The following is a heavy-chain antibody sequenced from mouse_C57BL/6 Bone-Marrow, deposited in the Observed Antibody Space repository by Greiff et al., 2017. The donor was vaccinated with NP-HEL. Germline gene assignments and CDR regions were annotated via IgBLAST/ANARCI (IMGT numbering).Heavy chain of an antibody. CDR2: IDPSDSYT. D-gene: IGHD3-2*02. CDR3: ARAQLRLHY. CDR1: GYTFTSYW. J-gene: IGHJ2*01. Sequence: QVQLQQPGAELVRPGTSVKLSCKASGYTFTSYWMHWVKQRPGQGLEWIGVIDPSDSYTNYNQKFKGKATLTVDTSSSTAYMQLSSLTSEDSAVCYCARAQLRLHYWGKGTTLTVSS. V-gene: IGHV1-59*01.